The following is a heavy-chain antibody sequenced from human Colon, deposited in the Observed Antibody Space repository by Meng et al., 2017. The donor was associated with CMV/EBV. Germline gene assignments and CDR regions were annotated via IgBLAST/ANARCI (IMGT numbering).Heavy chain of an antibody. V-gene: IGHV3-21*01. CDR1: EFIFKTYD. CDR3: LTDPNWRAF. CDR2: IGRSGTDV. J-gene: IGHJ4*02. Sequence: EVQLVEAGGGLVKPGGSLRLSCAASEFIFKTYDMYWVRQAPGKGLEWVSSIGRSGTDVAYADPVEGRFTISRDKNSLYLEMKSLRADDTAVYYCLTDPNWRAFWGQGTLVTVSS. D-gene: IGHD3-3*01.